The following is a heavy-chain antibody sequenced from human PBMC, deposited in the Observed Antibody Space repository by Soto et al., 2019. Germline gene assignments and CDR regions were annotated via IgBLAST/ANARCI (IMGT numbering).Heavy chain of an antibody. CDR3: ARDRGAYGMDV. Sequence: QVQLVQSGAEVKKPGASVKVSCKASGYTFTSYGISWVRQAPGQGLEWMGWISAYNGNTNYAQKLQGRVTMTTDTSTSEVYRELRSVRADDTAVYYCARDRGAYGMDVWGQGTTVTVSS. CDR1: GYTFTSYG. CDR2: ISAYNGNT. J-gene: IGHJ6*02. V-gene: IGHV1-18*01.